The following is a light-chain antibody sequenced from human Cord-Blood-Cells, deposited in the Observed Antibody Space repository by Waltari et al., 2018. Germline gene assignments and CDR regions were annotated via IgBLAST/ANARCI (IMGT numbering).Light chain of an antibody. V-gene: IGKV1-39*01. CDR2: AAS. CDR1: KRISSD. CDR3: QQSYSTPRT. Sequence: DIQMTQYPSSLSASVGDRVNITCRRSKRISSDLNWYQQKPGKAPKLLIYAASSLQSGVPSRFSGSGSGTDFTLTISSLQPEDFATYYCQQSYSTPRTFGQGTKVEIK. J-gene: IGKJ1*01.